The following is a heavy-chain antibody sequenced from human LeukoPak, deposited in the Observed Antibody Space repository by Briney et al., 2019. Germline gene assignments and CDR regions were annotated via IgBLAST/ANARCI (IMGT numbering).Heavy chain of an antibody. J-gene: IGHJ1*01. CDR3: ARASHLGELSLGY. V-gene: IGHV4-59*12. CDR1: GGSISTYY. Sequence: PSETLSLTCTVSGGSISTYYWSWIRQPPGKGLEWIGYIYYTGSTNYNPSLKSRVTISLGTSKNQFSLQLSSVTAADTAVYYCARASHLGELSLGYWGQGTLVTVSS. D-gene: IGHD3-16*02. CDR2: IYYTGST.